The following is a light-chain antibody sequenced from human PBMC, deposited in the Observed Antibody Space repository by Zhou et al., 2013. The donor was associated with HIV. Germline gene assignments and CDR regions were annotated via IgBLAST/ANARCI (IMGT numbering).Light chain of an antibody. Sequence: DIPMTQSPSSLSASVGDRVTITCRAGQTVDTYLNWYQQKPGKPPRLLIEGASNLRSGVPSRFSGTGFGTHFSLTISGLQPEDFATYFCHQSYRLYSFGQGTKVET. CDR3: HQSYRLYS. CDR2: GAS. J-gene: IGKJ2*03. V-gene: IGKV1-39*01. CDR1: QTVDTY.